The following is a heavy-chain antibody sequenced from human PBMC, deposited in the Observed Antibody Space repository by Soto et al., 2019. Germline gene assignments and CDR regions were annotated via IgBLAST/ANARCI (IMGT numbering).Heavy chain of an antibody. CDR1: GGSISNSY. J-gene: IGHJ6*02. D-gene: IGHD3-10*01. CDR3: ARHTPPVFYGSGPWAV. CDR2: IYSSGST. Sequence: QVQLQESGPGLVRPSETLSLTCTVSGGSISNSYWSWIRQSPGQGLEWIGYIYSSGSTNYNPSLTSRITKSVDTSKNQFSLKLSSLTAADTAVDYCARHTPPVFYGSGPWAVWGQGTTVTVSS. V-gene: IGHV4-59*08.